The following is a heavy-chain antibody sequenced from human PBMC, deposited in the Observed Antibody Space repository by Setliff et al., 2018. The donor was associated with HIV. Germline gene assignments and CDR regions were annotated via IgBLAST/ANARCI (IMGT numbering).Heavy chain of an antibody. D-gene: IGHD4-17*01. V-gene: IGHV4-39*07. Sequence: SETLSLTCSVSGGSISSSTYYWGWIRQPPGQGLEWIGSIYHSGFTYHNPSLRSRLTMSVDTSKNQFSLELSSVTAADTAVYYCARDFLRSGYFDHWGQGKLVTVSS. CDR1: GGSISSSTYY. CDR2: IYHSGFT. CDR3: ARDFLRSGYFDH. J-gene: IGHJ4*02.